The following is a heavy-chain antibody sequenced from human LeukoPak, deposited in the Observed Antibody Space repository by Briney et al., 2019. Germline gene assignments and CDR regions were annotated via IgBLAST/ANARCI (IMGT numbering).Heavy chain of an antibody. CDR3: ARAWAGSASY. CDR1: GFTLSNYW. V-gene: IGHV3-7*04. D-gene: IGHD6-19*01. J-gene: IGHJ4*02. CDR2: INQDGSKI. Sequence: GGSLRLSCAASGFTLSNYWMAWVRQAPGKGLEGVANINQDGSKIYYADSMTGRFTISRDTAKNSLYLQMNSLRVEDTAVYYCARAWAGSASYWGQGTLVTVSS.